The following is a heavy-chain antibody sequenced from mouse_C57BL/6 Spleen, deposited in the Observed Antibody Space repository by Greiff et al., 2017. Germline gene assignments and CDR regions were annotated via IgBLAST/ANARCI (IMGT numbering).Heavy chain of an antibody. J-gene: IGHJ1*03. CDR1: GYTFTSYW. CDR3: ARSWLLRYWYFDV. CDR2: IDPKSGGT. D-gene: IGHD2-3*01. Sequence: QVQLQQPGAELVKPGASVKLSCKASGYTFTSYWMHWVKQRPGRGLEWIGRIDPKSGGTKYNEKFKSKATLTVDKPSSTAYMQLSSLTSEDSAVYYCARSWLLRYWYFDVWGTGTTVTVSS. V-gene: IGHV1-72*01.